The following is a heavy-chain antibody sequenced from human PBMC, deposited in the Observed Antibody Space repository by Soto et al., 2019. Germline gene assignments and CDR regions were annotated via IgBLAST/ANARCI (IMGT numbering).Heavy chain of an antibody. Sequence: QVQLVQSGAEVKKPGASVKVSCKASGYTFTSHSIIWVRRAPGEGLEWVGWISAYNGYTNSAENFQGRVTMTTDASTNTAYMELRRLRSDDTAVYYCARVGYYYGSGSYVFDPWGQGTLVTVSS. V-gene: IGHV1-18*04. CDR2: ISAYNGYT. J-gene: IGHJ5*02. CDR3: ARVGYYYGSGSYVFDP. CDR1: GYTFTSHS. D-gene: IGHD3-10*01.